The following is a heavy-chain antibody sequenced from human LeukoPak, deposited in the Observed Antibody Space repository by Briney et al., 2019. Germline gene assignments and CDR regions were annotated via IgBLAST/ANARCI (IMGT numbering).Heavy chain of an antibody. V-gene: IGHV3-48*02. CDR1: GFTFSNYA. D-gene: IGHD3-10*01. CDR3: AKERAMVRGVIIGPLGY. Sequence: GSLRLSCAASGFTFSNYAMNWVRQAPGKGLEWVSYISSSSNTIYYAGSVKGRFTISRDNAKKSLFLQMNSLRDEDTAVYYCAKERAMVRGVIIGPLGYWGQGARVTVSS. J-gene: IGHJ4*02. CDR2: ISSSSNTI.